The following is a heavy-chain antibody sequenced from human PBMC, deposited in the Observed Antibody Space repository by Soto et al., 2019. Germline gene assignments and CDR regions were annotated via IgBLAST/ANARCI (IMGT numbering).Heavy chain of an antibody. Sequence: GGSLRLSCAASGFTFSDYYMSWIRQAPGKGLEWVSYISSSGSTIYYADSVKGRFTISRDNAKNSLYLQMNSLRAEDTAVYYCARAGDDYGDYYYYMDVWGKGTTVTVSS. D-gene: IGHD4-17*01. J-gene: IGHJ6*03. CDR1: GFTFSDYY. CDR2: ISSSGSTI. CDR3: ARAGDDYGDYYYYMDV. V-gene: IGHV3-11*01.